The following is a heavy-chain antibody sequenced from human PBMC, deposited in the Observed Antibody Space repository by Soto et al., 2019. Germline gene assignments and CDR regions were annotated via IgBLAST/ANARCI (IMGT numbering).Heavy chain of an antibody. D-gene: IGHD6-19*01. CDR1: VGSISSYY. CDR2: IYYSGST. CDR3: ARVPPKQWLVPHYYGMDV. Sequence: SETLSLTCTVSVGSISSYYCSWIRQPPGRGLEWIGYIYYSGSTNYNPSLKSRVTISVDNSKNTLYLQMNSLRAEDTAVYYCARVPPKQWLVPHYYGMDVWGQGTTVTVSS. J-gene: IGHJ6*02. V-gene: IGHV4-59*01.